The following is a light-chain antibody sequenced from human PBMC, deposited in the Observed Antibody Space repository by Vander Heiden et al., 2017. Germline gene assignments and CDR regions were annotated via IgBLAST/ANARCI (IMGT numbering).Light chain of an antibody. J-gene: IGLJ1*01. CDR2: EVS. CDR3: CSYTRSSTLV. V-gene: IGLV2-14*01. Sequence: QSALTQPPSVSGSPGHSLPISCTGTSSDIGDHDPVSWYQQHPGKVPKIIIYEVSKRPSGVSNRFSGSKSGNTASLTISGLQAEDDADYYCCSYTRSSTLVFGTGTKVTAL. CDR1: SSDIGDHDP.